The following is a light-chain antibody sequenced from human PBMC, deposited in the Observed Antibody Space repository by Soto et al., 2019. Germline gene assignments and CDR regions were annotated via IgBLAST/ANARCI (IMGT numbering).Light chain of an antibody. Sequence: DIVMTQSPLSLPVTPGEPASISCRSSQSLLLSNGYNYLDWYLQKPGQPPQLLIYLGSHRASGVPDRFSGSGSGTDFTLRISRVEAEDVGVYYCMQALETPTFGQGTRLEIK. V-gene: IGKV2-28*01. J-gene: IGKJ5*01. CDR1: QSLLLSNGYNY. CDR3: MQALETPT. CDR2: LGS.